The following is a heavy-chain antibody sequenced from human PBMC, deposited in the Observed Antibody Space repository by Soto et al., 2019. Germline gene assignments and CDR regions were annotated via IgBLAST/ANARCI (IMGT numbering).Heavy chain of an antibody. CDR1: GYTLTELS. D-gene: IGHD3-3*01. V-gene: IGHV1-24*01. Sequence: GASVKVSCKVSGYTLTELSMHWVRQAPGKGLEWMGGFDPEDGETIYARKFQGRVTMTEDTSTDTAYMELSSLRSEDTAVYYCAIYDFWSGYRGGYYYYMDVWGKGTTVTVSS. CDR2: FDPEDGET. J-gene: IGHJ6*03. CDR3: AIYDFWSGYRGGYYYYMDV.